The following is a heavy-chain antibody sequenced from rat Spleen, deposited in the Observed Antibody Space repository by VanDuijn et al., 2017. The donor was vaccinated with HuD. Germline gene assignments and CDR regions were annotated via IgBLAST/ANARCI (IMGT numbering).Heavy chain of an antibody. Sequence: EVQLVESDGGLVLSGRSLKLSCAASGFTFSDYYMAWVRQAPTTGLEWVATISYDGSRTYYRDSVKGRFTISRDNAKSTLYLQMDSLRSEDTATYYCATSTGTEGAHYFDYWGQGVMVTVSS. D-gene: IGHD1-11*01. J-gene: IGHJ2*01. CDR1: GFTFSDYY. CDR3: ATSTGTEGAHYFDY. CDR2: ISYDGSRT. V-gene: IGHV5-29*01.